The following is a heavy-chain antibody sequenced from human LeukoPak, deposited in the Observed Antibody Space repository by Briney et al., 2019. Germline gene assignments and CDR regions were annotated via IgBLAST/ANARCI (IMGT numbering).Heavy chain of an antibody. CDR3: ARVSRYSGYGGFDY. CDR2: INPNSGGT. D-gene: IGHD5-12*01. Sequence: GASVKVSCKASGYTFTGYYMHWVRQAPGQGLEWMGWINPNSGGTNYAQKFQGRVTMTRDTSISTAYMELSRLRSDDTAVYYCARVSRYSGYGGFDYCGQGTLVTVSS. V-gene: IGHV1-2*02. CDR1: GYTFTGYY. J-gene: IGHJ4*02.